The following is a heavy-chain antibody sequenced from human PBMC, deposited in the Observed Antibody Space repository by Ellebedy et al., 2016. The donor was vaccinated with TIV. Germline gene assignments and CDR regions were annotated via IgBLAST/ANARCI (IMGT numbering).Heavy chain of an antibody. Sequence: MPSETLSLTCTVSGGSINSYYWSWIRQPPGNGLIWIGYSYSNGNTNYNPSLKSRGTISVDTSKNQYSLRLSSVTAADPAVYYCARSLGQPTFLQFWGQGALVTVST. D-gene: IGHD3-10*01. CDR3: ARSLGQPTFLQF. CDR2: SYSNGNT. V-gene: IGHV4-59*01. J-gene: IGHJ1*01. CDR1: GGSINSYY.